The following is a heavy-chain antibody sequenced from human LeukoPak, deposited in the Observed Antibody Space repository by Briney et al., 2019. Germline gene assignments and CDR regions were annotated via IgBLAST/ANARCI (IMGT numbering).Heavy chain of an antibody. CDR3: DAADY. CDR1: GFTFYKYA. J-gene: IGHJ4*02. Sequence: GGSLRLSCAASGFTFYKYAMSWARQAPWKGLEWVSTISPDGGGTYYSDSVKGRFTVSRDNSKNTLSLQMNSLRVEDTAVYYCDAADYWGQGTLVIVSS. CDR2: ISPDGGGT. V-gene: IGHV3-23*01.